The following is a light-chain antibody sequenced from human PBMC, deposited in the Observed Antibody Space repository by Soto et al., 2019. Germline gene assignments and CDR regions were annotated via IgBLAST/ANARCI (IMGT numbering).Light chain of an antibody. CDR1: SSDVGNYNY. Sequence: QSALTQPPSASGSPGQSVTISCTGTSSDVGNYNYVSWYQQHPGKAPKLMIYEVTKRPSGVPDRFSGSKSGNTASLTVSGLQAEDEADYYCSSYAGSKTLFGGGTKVTV. CDR3: SSYAGSKTL. CDR2: EVT. J-gene: IGLJ3*02. V-gene: IGLV2-8*01.